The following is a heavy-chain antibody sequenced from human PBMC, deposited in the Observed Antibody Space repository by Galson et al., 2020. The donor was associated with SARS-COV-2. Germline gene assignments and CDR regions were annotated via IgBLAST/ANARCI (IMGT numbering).Heavy chain of an antibody. CDR2: ISSSGSYI. J-gene: IGHJ1*01. D-gene: IGHD2-15*01. V-gene: IGHV3-11*04. Sequence: NSGGSLRLSCAASGFKFSDYFMSWVRQAPGKGLEWVSYISSSGSYINYADSVKGQFTISRDNAKNSLNLQMNSLRVEDTAVYYCARVGDCSGGICYGAEYFQHWGQGTLVTVSS. CDR1: GFKFSDYF. CDR3: ARVGDCSGGICYGAEYFQH.